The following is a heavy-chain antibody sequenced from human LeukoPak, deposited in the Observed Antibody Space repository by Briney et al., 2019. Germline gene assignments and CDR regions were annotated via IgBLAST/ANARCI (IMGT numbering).Heavy chain of an antibody. Sequence: SETLSLTCTVSGGSISSYYWSWIRQPAGKGLEWIGRIYTSGSTNYNPSLKSRVTMSVDTSKNQFSLKLSSVTAADTAVYYCARWDSSGWRRYYFDYWGQGTLVTVSS. J-gene: IGHJ4*02. V-gene: IGHV4-4*07. CDR3: ARWDSSGWRRYYFDY. CDR1: GGSISSYY. D-gene: IGHD6-19*01. CDR2: IYTSGST.